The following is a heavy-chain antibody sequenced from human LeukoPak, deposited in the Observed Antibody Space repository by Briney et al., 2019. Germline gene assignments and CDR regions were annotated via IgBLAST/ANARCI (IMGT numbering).Heavy chain of an antibody. D-gene: IGHD2-2*01. J-gene: IGHJ4*02. V-gene: IGHV3-33*01. CDR3: ARDYCSSTSCLFDY. CDR1: GFTFSSYG. Sequence: GGSLRLCCAASGFTFSSYGMHWVRQAPGQGLEWVAVIWNDGSNKYYVDSVKGRFTISRDNSKNTLYLQMNSLRTEDTAVYYCARDYCSSTSCLFDYWGQGTLVTVSS. CDR2: IWNDGSNK.